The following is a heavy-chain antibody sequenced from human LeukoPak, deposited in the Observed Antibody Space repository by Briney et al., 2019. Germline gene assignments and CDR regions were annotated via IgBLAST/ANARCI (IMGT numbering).Heavy chain of an antibody. V-gene: IGHV4-61*02. CDR2: TYTSGST. J-gene: IGHJ4*02. CDR3: ARVGGSYSNYPFDY. D-gene: IGHD4-11*01. Sequence: SETLSLTCTVSGGSISSGSYYWSWIRQPAGKGLEWIGRTYTSGSTNYNPSLKSRVTISLDRSKNQFSLKLSSVTAADTAMYYCARVGGSYSNYPFDYWGQGTLVTVSS. CDR1: GGSISSGSYY.